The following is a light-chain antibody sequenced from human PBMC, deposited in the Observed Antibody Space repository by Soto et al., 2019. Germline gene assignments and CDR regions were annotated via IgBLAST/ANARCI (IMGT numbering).Light chain of an antibody. Sequence: QSALTQPASVSGSPGQSITISCTGTTGDVGGYNYVSWYQQHPDKAPRLLIYEVFNRPSGVSDRFSGSKSGNTASLTISGLQAEDEADYYCFSYTTRSTRVFGTGTKLTVL. CDR2: EVF. J-gene: IGLJ1*01. CDR1: TGDVGGYNY. V-gene: IGLV2-14*03. CDR3: FSYTTRSTRV.